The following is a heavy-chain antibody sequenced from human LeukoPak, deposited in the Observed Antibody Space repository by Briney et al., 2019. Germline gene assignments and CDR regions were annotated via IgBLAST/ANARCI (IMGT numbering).Heavy chain of an antibody. D-gene: IGHD6-13*01. V-gene: IGHV3-23*01. J-gene: IGHJ4*02. CDR2: ISGSGGDT. CDR3: AKNIIAAAGMMGY. Sequence: PGGSLRLSCAASGFTFSSYAMSWVRQAPGKGLEWVSVISGSGGDTYYADSVKGRFTISRDNSKNTLYLQMNTLRAEDTAVYYCAKNIIAAAGMMGYWGQGTLVTVSS. CDR1: GFTFSSYA.